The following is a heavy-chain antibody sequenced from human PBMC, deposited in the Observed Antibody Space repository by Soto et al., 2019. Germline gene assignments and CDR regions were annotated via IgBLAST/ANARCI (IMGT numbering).Heavy chain of an antibody. CDR2: IHYSGST. CDR1: GDSICSYY. J-gene: IGHJ5*02. V-gene: IGHV4-59*12. D-gene: IGHD2-2*01. CDR3: ARVPDR. Sequence: SETLSLTCTVSGDSICSYYWSWIRQPPGKGLEWIGYIHYSGSTYYNPSLKSRVTISVDRSKNQFSLKLSSVTAADTAVYYCARVPDRWGQGTLVTVSS.